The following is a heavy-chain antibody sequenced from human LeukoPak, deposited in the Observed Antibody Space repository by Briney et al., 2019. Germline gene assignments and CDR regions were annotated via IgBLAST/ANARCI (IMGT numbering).Heavy chain of an antibody. CDR2: IYYSGST. CDR3: ARDRVRGNSNPFFDY. Sequence: PSETLSLTCTVSGGSISSSSYYWGWIRQPPGTGLEWIGYIYYSGSTNYNPSLKSRVTISVDTSKNQFSLKLNSVTAADTAVYYCARDRVRGNSNPFFDYWGQGTLVTVSS. CDR1: GGSISSSSYY. J-gene: IGHJ4*02. V-gene: IGHV4-61*01. D-gene: IGHD4-11*01.